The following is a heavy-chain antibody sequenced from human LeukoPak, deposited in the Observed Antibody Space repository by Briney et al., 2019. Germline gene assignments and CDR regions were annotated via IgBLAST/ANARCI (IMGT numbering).Heavy chain of an antibody. D-gene: IGHD6-6*01. CDR1: GFTLSDYW. CDR2: INHNGSEK. CDR3: VRCATSFDF. J-gene: IGHJ4*02. V-gene: IGHV3-7*01. Sequence: PGGSLRLSCAASGFTLSDYWMSWVRQAPGKGLEWVANINHNGSEKYCGDSVTGRFTISRDNAKNSLYLQMNNLRAEDSAVYYCVRCATSFDFWGQGTLVTVSS.